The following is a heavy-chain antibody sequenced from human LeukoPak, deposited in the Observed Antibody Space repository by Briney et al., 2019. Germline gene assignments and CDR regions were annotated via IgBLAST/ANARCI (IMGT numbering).Heavy chain of an antibody. CDR1: GDSISGYY. D-gene: IGHD3-16*02. Sequence: ASETLSLTCTVSGDSISGYYWSWIRQPAGKGLEWIGRIFTSGSTNYNPSLKSRATMSVDTSKNQFYLKLRSVTAADTAVYYCARALSYGMSYYFDYWGQGTLVTVS. CDR3: ARALSYGMSYYFDY. V-gene: IGHV4-4*07. CDR2: IFTSGST. J-gene: IGHJ4*02.